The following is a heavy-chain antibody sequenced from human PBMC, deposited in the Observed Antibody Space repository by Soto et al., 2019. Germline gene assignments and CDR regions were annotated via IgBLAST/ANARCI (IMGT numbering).Heavy chain of an antibody. CDR1: GGPITTPIW. CDR3: ATQTISYTWGV. Sequence: QVQLQESGPGLVKPSETLSLTCTVSGGPITTPIWWAWVRLPPGKGLEWIGELHHDGNTNYNPSLESRITMSLDKSNNHCSLKLTSVTAADTAIYYCATQTISYTWGVWGRGTTVTVSS. V-gene: IGHV4-4*02. CDR2: LHHDGNT. D-gene: IGHD3-16*01. J-gene: IGHJ6*02.